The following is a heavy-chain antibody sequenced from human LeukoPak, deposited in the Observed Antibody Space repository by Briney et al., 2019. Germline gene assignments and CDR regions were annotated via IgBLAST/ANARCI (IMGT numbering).Heavy chain of an antibody. CDR3: AKTRGYSYGYFGWYFQH. J-gene: IGHJ1*01. CDR1: GFTFSSYA. D-gene: IGHD5-18*01. CDR2: ISGSGGST. V-gene: IGHV3-23*01. Sequence: GGSLRLSCAAPGFTFSSYAMSWVRQAPGKGLEWVSAISGSGGSTYYADSVKGRFTISRDNSKNTLYLQMNSLRVEDTAVYYCAKTRGYSYGYFGWYFQHWGQGTLVTVSS.